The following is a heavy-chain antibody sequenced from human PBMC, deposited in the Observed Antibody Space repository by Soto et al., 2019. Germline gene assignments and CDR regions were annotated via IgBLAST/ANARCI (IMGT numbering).Heavy chain of an antibody. V-gene: IGHV1-69*13. D-gene: IGHD1-26*01. Sequence: ASVKVSCKASGGTFSSYAISWVRQAPGQGLEWMGGIIPIFGTANYAQKFQGRVTITADESTSTAYMELSSLRSEDTAVYYCARHIGWELLQAIDYWGQGTLVTVSS. CDR3: ARHIGWELLQAIDY. CDR2: IIPIFGTA. CDR1: GGTFSSYA. J-gene: IGHJ4*02.